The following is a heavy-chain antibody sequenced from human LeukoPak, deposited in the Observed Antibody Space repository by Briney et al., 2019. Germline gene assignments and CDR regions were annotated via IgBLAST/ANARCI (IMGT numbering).Heavy chain of an antibody. Sequence: PSETLSLTCTVSGGSISSYYWSWIRQPPGKGLEWIGYIYYSGSTNYNPSLKSRVTISVDTPKNQFSLKLSSVTAADTAVYYCAGKTVTTRGSFDYWGQGTLVTVSS. D-gene: IGHD4-17*01. J-gene: IGHJ4*02. V-gene: IGHV4-59*01. CDR3: AGKTVTTRGSFDY. CDR2: IYYSGST. CDR1: GGSISSYY.